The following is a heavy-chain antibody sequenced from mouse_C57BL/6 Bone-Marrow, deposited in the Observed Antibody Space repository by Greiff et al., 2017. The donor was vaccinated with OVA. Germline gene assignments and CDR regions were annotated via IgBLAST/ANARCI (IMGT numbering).Heavy chain of an antibody. D-gene: IGHD2-5*01. J-gene: IGHJ4*01. CDR3: ARRSNYELYAMDY. Sequence: VQLQQSGAELVKPGASVNMSCKASGYTFTTYPIEWMKQNHGKSLEWIGNFHPYNDDTKYNEKFKGKATLTVEKSSSTVYLELSRLTSDDSAVYYCARRSNYELYAMDYWGQGTSVTVSS. CDR1: GYTFTTYP. V-gene: IGHV1-47*01. CDR2: FHPYNDDT.